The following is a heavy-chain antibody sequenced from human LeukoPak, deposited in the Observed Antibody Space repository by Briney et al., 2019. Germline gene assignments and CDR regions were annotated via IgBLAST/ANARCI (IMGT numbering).Heavy chain of an antibody. CDR1: GFTVSSNY. V-gene: IGHV3-66*01. Sequence: GGSLRLSCAASGFTVSSNYMSWVRQAPGKGLEWVSVIYSGGSTYYAESVKGRFTISRDNSKNTLYLQMNSLRAEDTAVYICTTWVGAHFDFWGQGTLVTVSS. CDR3: TTWVGAHFDF. CDR2: IYSGGST. J-gene: IGHJ4*02. D-gene: IGHD1-26*01.